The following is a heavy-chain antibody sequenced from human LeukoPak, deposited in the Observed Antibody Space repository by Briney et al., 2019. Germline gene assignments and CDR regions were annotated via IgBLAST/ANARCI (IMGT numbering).Heavy chain of an antibody. CDR2: INHSGSI. D-gene: IGHD3-22*01. J-gene: IGHJ5*02. V-gene: IGHV4-34*01. CDR1: GGSFSGYY. CDR3: ARGDSSGYIFGNWFDP. Sequence: SETLSLTCAVYGGSFSGYYWSWIRQPPGRGLEWIGEINHSGSINYNPSLKSRVTISVDTSKNQFSLKLSSVTAADTAVYYCARGDSSGYIFGNWFDPWGQGTLVTVSS.